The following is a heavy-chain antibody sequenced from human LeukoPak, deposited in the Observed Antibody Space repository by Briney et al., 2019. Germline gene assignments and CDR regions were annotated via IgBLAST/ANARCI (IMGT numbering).Heavy chain of an antibody. D-gene: IGHD3-16*02. CDR2: IYYSGST. CDR1: GGSISSYY. Sequence: PSETLSLTCTVSGGSISSYYWSWIRQPPGKGLEWIGYIYYSGSTNYNPSLKSRVTISVDTSKNQFSLKLSSVTAADTAVYYCASSGWGAITEFDYWGQGTLVTVSS. J-gene: IGHJ4*02. CDR3: ASSGWGAITEFDY. V-gene: IGHV4-59*08.